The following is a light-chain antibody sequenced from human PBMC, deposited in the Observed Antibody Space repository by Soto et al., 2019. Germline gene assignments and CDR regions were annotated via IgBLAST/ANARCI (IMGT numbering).Light chain of an antibody. Sequence: DIQMTQSPSSVSASVGDRVTITCRASQGISSWLAWYQQKPGKAPKLLIYDASSLESGVPSRFSGSGSGTEFTLTISSLQPDDFATYYCQQYNSYSPTWTFGQGTKVDIK. J-gene: IGKJ1*01. CDR3: QQYNSYSPTWT. V-gene: IGKV1-5*01. CDR2: DAS. CDR1: QGISSW.